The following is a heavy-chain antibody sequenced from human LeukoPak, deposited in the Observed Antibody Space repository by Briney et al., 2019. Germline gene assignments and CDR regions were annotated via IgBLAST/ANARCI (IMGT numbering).Heavy chain of an antibody. CDR1: GYTLTELS. D-gene: IGHD3-22*01. Sequence: ASVKVSCKVSGYTLTELSMHWVRQAPGKGLEWMGGFDPEDGETIYAQKFQGRVTMTKDTSTDTAYMELSSLRSEDTAVYYCATARYYYDSSGLYYFDYWDQGTLVTVSS. CDR3: ATARYYYDSSGLYYFDY. V-gene: IGHV1-24*01. J-gene: IGHJ4*02. CDR2: FDPEDGET.